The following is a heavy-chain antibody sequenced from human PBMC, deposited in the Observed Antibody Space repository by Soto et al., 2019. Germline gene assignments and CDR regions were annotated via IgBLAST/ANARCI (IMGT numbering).Heavy chain of an antibody. Sequence: SQTLSLTCAISGDSVSSNSAAWNWIRQSPSRGLEWLGRTYYRSKWYNDYAVPVKGRISINPDTSKDLFSLQLNSVTPEDTAVYYCARDRKGGFVMDVWGQGTTVTVSS. CDR3: ARDRKGGFVMDV. CDR2: TYYRSKWYN. V-gene: IGHV6-1*01. J-gene: IGHJ6*02. CDR1: GDSVSSNSAA. D-gene: IGHD3-16*01.